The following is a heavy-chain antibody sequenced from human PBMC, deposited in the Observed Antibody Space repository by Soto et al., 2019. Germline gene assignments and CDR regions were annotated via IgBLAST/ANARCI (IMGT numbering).Heavy chain of an antibody. CDR1: GGSISSSSYY. CDR2: IYYSGST. V-gene: IGHV4-39*01. CDR3: ASSGWFRSDAFDI. D-gene: IGHD6-19*01. J-gene: IGHJ3*02. Sequence: QLQLQESGPGLVKPSETLSLTCTVSGGSISSSSYYWGWIRQPPGKGLEWIGSIYYSGSTYYNPSLKSRVPISVDTSKNQFSLKLSSVTAADTAVYYCASSGWFRSDAFDIWGQGTMVTVSS.